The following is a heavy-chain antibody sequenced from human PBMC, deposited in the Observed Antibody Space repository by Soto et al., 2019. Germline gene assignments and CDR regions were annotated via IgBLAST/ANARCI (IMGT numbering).Heavy chain of an antibody. D-gene: IGHD2-15*01. J-gene: IGHJ3*02. CDR1: GFTFSSYW. Sequence: GSLRLSCAASGFTFSSYWMSWVRQAPGKGLEWVANIKQDGSEKYYVDSVKGRFTISRDNAKNSLYLQMNSLKAEDTAVYYCARDKAYYDFWSGYRMGYCSGGSCYPGAFDIWGQGTMVTVSS. CDR2: IKQDGSEK. V-gene: IGHV3-7*01. CDR3: ARDKAYYDFWSGYRMGYCSGGSCYPGAFDI.